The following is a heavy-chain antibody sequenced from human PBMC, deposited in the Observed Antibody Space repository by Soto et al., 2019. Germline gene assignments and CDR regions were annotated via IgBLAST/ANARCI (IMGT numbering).Heavy chain of an antibody. CDR3: ARDGSSSWYFDY. J-gene: IGHJ4*02. CDR1: GFTFSSYW. D-gene: IGHD6-13*01. CDR2: INSDGSST. Sequence: PRLSCAASGFTFSSYWMHWVRQAPGKGLVWVSRINSDGSSTSYADSVKGRFTISRDNAKNTLYLQMNSLRAEATAVYYCARDGSSSWYFDYWGQGTLVTVSS. V-gene: IGHV3-74*01.